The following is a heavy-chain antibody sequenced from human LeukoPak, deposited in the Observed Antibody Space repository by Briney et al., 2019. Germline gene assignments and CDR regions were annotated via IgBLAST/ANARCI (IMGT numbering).Heavy chain of an antibody. V-gene: IGHV1-8*01. Sequence: ASVTVSFTASGYTLTIYDINWVRQATGQGLEWMGWMNPNSGRTGYAQNFQGRITITRNTSISTAYMELSSLRSEDTTVYYCTRETSSRYFDYWGQGTLVTVSS. CDR3: TRETSSRYFDY. CDR2: MNPNSGRT. J-gene: IGHJ4*02. CDR1: GYTLTIYD.